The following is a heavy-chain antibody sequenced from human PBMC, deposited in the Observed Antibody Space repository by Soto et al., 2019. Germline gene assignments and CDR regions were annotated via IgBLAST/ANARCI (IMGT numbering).Heavy chain of an antibody. CDR1: GFTFDDYG. J-gene: IGHJ3*02. V-gene: IGHV3-20*04. Sequence: EVQLVESGGGVVRPGGSLRLSCAASGFTFDDYGMSWVRQAPGKGLEWVSGINWNGGSTGYADSVKGRFTISRDNAMNXXYLQMNSLRAEDTALYYCARVPPGGYCGYDSAFDIWGQGTMVTVSS. CDR2: INWNGGST. CDR3: ARVPPGGYCGYDSAFDI. D-gene: IGHD5-12*01.